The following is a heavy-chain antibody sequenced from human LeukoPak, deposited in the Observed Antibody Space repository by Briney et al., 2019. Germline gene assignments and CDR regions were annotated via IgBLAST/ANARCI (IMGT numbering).Heavy chain of an antibody. Sequence: SETLSLTCTVSGDSISSYYWNWIRQPPGKGLEWIGYIYYIGSTNCNPYLKGRVTISVDTSKNQFSLKLTSVTAADTAVYYCARQYSSGPFDFWGQGTLVTVSS. D-gene: IGHD6-19*01. CDR2: IYYIGST. V-gene: IGHV4-59*01. CDR1: GDSISSYY. CDR3: ARQYSSGPFDF. J-gene: IGHJ4*02.